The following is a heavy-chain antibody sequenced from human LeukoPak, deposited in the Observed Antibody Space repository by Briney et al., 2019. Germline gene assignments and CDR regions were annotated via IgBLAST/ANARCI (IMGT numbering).Heavy chain of an antibody. CDR2: IYTSGST. Sequence: TSQTLSLTCTVSGGSISSGSYYWSWIRQPAGKGLEWIGRIYTSGSTNSTPSLKSRVTISVDTSKNQFSLKLSSVTAADTAVYYCARATVTLIDYWGQGTLVTVSS. D-gene: IGHD4-11*01. V-gene: IGHV4-61*02. CDR3: ARATVTLIDY. J-gene: IGHJ4*02. CDR1: GGSISSGSYY.